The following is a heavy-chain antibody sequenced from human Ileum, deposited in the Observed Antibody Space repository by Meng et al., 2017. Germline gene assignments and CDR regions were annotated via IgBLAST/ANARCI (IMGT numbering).Heavy chain of an antibody. CDR1: GFTFSSYW. V-gene: IGHV3-74*01. J-gene: IGHJ4*02. Sequence: GESLKISCAASGFTFSSYWMHWVRQAPGKGLVWVSRINGDGSNTNYADSVKGRVTISRDNAKNTVYLQLNSLGVEDTAVYYCVRDGSHSGSGSYYNIEDVGHWGQGTLVTVSS. CDR2: INGDGSNT. CDR3: VRDGSHSGSGSYYNIEDVGH. D-gene: IGHD3-10*01.